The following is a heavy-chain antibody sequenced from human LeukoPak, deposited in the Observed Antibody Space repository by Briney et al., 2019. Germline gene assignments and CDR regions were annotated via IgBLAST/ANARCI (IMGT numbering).Heavy chain of an antibody. CDR3: ARDPHGSGSS. CDR2: INSDGSSA. J-gene: IGHJ5*02. D-gene: IGHD3-10*01. Sequence: GGSLRLSCAASGFTLRTYWMHWVRQAPGKGFVWVSRINSDGSSASYADSVKGRFTISSDNAKNTLYLQMNSLRAEDTAVYYCARDPHGSGSSWGQGTLVTVSS. V-gene: IGHV3-74*01. CDR1: GFTLRTYW.